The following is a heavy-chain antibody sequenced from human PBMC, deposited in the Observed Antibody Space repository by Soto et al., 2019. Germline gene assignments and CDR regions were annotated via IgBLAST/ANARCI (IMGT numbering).Heavy chain of an antibody. D-gene: IGHD3-9*01. CDR1: GGNFKNYG. J-gene: IGHJ4*02. V-gene: IGHV1-69*12. CDR2: LIPMFGVA. CDR3: AGEVGGTGLHF. Sequence: QVQLVQSGAEVKKPGSSVKVSCRTSGGNFKNYGFSWVRQAPGQGLEWMGGLIPMFGVANYGQIFQGRLTITADEPTSTAYMELSSLKSEDTAVYYCAGEVGGTGLHFWGQGTLVTVSS.